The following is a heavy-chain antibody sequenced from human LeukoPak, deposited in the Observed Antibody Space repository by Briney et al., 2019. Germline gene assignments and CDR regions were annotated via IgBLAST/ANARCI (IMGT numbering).Heavy chain of an antibody. CDR1: GYTFTGYY. J-gene: IGHJ6*02. D-gene: IGHD2-2*01. Sequence: ASVKVSCKASGYTFTGYYMHWVRQAPGQGLRWMGWINPNSGGTNYAQKFQGRVTMTRDTSISTAYMELSRLRSDDTAVYYCARGLVVPAAPYYYGMDVWGQGTTVTVSS. V-gene: IGHV1-2*02. CDR3: ARGLVVPAAPYYYGMDV. CDR2: INPNSGGT.